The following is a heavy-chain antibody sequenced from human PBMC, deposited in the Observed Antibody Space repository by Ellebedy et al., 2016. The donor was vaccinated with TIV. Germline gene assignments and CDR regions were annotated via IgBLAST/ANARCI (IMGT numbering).Heavy chain of an antibody. Sequence: GESLKISCAASGFTFEDYGMHWVRQAPGKGLEWVAVLWYDGSYKYSADSVKGRLTISRDNSKNTVYLQMNSLRVEDTAVYYCARAADFYGSGSRFGMDVWGQGTTVTVSS. CDR3: ARAADFYGSGSRFGMDV. J-gene: IGHJ6*02. CDR2: LWYDGSYK. D-gene: IGHD3-10*01. V-gene: IGHV3-33*01. CDR1: GFTFEDYG.